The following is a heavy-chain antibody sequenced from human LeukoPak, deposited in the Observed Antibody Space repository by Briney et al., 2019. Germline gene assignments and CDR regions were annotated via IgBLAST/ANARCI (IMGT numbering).Heavy chain of an antibody. CDR2: IYYSGST. CDR3: ARGLPYYYDSSGYYDY. V-gene: IGHV4-59*01. Sequence: PSETLSLTCTVSGGSISSYYWSWIRQPPGKGLEWIGYIYYSGSTNYNPSLKSRVTISVDTSKNQFSLKLSSVTAAGTAVYYCARGLPYYYDSSGYYDYWGQGTLVTVSS. J-gene: IGHJ4*02. CDR1: GGSISSYY. D-gene: IGHD3-22*01.